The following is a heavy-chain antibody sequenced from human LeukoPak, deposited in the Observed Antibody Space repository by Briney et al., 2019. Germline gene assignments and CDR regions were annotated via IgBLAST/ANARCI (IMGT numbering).Heavy chain of an antibody. CDR1: GYSIRSDYY. J-gene: IGHJ5*02. CDR2: IFRSEST. V-gene: IGHV4-38-2*01. Sequence: SETLSLTCAVSGYSIRSDYYWGWIRQPPGKGLEWIGTIFRSESTYHNPSLRSRVTIHVDTSKDQFSPKLSSVTAADTAVYYCARLETSVTEHNWFDPWGQGTLVTVSS. CDR3: ARLETSVTEHNWFDP. D-gene: IGHD2-21*02.